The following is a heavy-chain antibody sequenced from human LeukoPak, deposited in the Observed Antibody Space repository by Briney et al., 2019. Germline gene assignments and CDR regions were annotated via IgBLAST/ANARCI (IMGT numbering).Heavy chain of an antibody. Sequence: SETLSLTCTVSGGSISSGSYYWSWIRQPAGKGLEWIGRIYTSGSTNYNPSLESRVTMSVDTSKNQFSLNLKSVTPEDTAVYYCARNLIPEQLVLNFWGQGTLVTVSS. V-gene: IGHV4-61*02. J-gene: IGHJ4*02. CDR1: GGSISSGSYY. CDR2: IYTSGST. CDR3: ARNLIPEQLVLNF. D-gene: IGHD6-13*01.